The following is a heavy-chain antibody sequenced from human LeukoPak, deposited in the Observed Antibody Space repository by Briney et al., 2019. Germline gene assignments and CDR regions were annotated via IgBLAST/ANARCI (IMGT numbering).Heavy chain of an antibody. Sequence: SGGSLRLSSAASGFTFSSFAMSWIRQAPGKGLEWVSYISGGGSTLYYADSLKGRFTISRDNAKKSLYLQMNSLRAEDTAVYYCARRFSYESSGYYGDAFDFWGQGTSVTVSS. CDR1: GFTFSSFA. V-gene: IGHV3-11*01. J-gene: IGHJ3*01. CDR2: ISGGGSTL. CDR3: ARRFSYESSGYYGDAFDF. D-gene: IGHD3-22*01.